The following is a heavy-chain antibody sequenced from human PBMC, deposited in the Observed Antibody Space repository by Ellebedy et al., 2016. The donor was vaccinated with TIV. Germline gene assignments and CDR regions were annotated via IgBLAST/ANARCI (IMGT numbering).Heavy chain of an antibody. D-gene: IGHD3-10*01. J-gene: IGHJ4*02. CDR2: VNHSGST. CDR3: ARVRRELLWFAESQYFFDY. Sequence: SQTLSLTCAVYGESFSGCYWSWIRQPPGKGLDWIGEVNHSGSTTYNPSLKSRVTISVDTSKNQFSLKLSSVTAADTAVYYCARVRRELLWFAESQYFFDYWGQGTLVTVSS. V-gene: IGHV4-34*01. CDR1: GESFSGCY.